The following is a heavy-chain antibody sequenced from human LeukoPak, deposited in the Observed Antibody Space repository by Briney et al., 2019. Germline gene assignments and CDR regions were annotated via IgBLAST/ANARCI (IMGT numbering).Heavy chain of an antibody. V-gene: IGHV4-59*08. CDR3: ARHGRGYSYGYLFDY. D-gene: IGHD5-18*01. CDR2: IYYSGST. CDR1: GGSISSYY. J-gene: IGHJ4*02. Sequence: SETLSLTCTVSGGSISSYYWSWIRQPPGKGLEWIGYIYYSGSTNYNPSLKSRVTLSVDTSKNQFSLKLSSVTAADTAVYYCARHGRGYSYGYLFDYWGQGTLVTVSS.